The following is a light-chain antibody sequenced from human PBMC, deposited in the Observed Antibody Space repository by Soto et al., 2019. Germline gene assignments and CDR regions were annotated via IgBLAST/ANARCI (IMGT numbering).Light chain of an antibody. CDR1: SSDVGGYNY. J-gene: IGLJ1*01. CDR3: SSYTSSSTPV. V-gene: IGLV2-14*01. CDR2: DVS. Sequence: SVLTQPAPVSGSPGQSIPLSCTGTSSDVGGYNYVSWYQQHPGKAPKLMIYDVSNRPSGVSNRFSGSKSGNTASLTISGLQAEDEADYYCSSYTSSSTPVFGTGTKVTVL.